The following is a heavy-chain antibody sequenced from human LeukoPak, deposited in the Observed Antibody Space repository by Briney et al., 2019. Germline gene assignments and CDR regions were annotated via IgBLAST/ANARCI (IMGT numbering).Heavy chain of an antibody. Sequence: ASVKVSCRAFGYTFTDYYIHWVRQAPGQGLEWMGWINPNTGGTNYAQKFQGRVTMTRDTSISTAYMELSRLRSDDTAVYYCARVSKALGAFDIWGQGTMVTVSS. CDR1: GYTFTDYY. CDR3: ARVSKALGAFDI. V-gene: IGHV1-2*02. J-gene: IGHJ3*02. D-gene: IGHD3-3*01. CDR2: INPNTGGT.